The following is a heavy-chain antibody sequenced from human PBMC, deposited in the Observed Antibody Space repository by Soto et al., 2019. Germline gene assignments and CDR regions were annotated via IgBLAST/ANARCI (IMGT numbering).Heavy chain of an antibody. V-gene: IGHV1-69*02. D-gene: IGHD3-10*01. J-gene: IGHJ4*02. CDR1: GDTFTFYS. CDR3: ASSYGSGYRAFHY. Sequence: QVQLVQSGAEVKKPGSSVRVSCKASGDTFTFYSINWVRQAPGLGLEWMGRINPILSMSNYAQRFQGRVTMTPHKSTSTAYMELSSLRSEDTAMYYCASSYGSGYRAFHYWGQGALVTVSS. CDR2: INPILSMS.